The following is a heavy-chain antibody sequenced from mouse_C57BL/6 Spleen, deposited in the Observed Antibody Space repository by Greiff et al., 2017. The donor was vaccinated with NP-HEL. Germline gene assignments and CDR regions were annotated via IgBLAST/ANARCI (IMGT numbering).Heavy chain of an antibody. CDR3: ARDLDYDYDYWYFDV. Sequence: DVQLQESGPGLVKPSQSLSLTCSVTGYSITSGYYWNWIRQFPGNKLEWMGYISYDGSNNYNPSLKNRISITRDTSKNQFFLTLNSVTTEDTATYYCARDLDYDYDYWYFDVWGTGTTVTVSS. J-gene: IGHJ1*03. CDR2: ISYDGSN. CDR1: GYSITSGYY. V-gene: IGHV3-6*01. D-gene: IGHD2-4*01.